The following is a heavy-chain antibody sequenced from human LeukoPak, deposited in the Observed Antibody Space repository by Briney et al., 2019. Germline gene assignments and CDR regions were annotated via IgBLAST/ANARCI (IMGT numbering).Heavy chain of an antibody. CDR1: GGTFSSYA. J-gene: IGHJ5*02. CDR2: IIPIFGTA. V-gene: IGHV1-69*05. CDR3: ARLRDCSGGSCFHWFDP. Sequence: ASVKVSCXASGGTFSSYAISWVRQAPGQGLEWMGGIIPIFGTANYAQKFQGSVTITTDESKSTAYMELSSLRSEDTDVYYCARLRDCSGGSCFHWFDPWGQGTLVTVSS. D-gene: IGHD2-15*01.